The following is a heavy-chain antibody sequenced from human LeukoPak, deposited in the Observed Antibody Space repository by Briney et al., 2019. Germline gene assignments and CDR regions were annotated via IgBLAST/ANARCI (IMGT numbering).Heavy chain of an antibody. Sequence: GGSLRLSCVASGFTVSDYYMSWVRQAPGKGLEWVSLLYTDDTTIYADSVEGRFTISRDDSKNTIYLHMTTLRGEDTAVYYCARGGAFYWNPRYWGQGTLVAVSS. D-gene: IGHD1-1*01. CDR3: ARGGAFYWNPRY. V-gene: IGHV3-53*01. J-gene: IGHJ4*02. CDR2: LYTDDTT. CDR1: GFTVSDYY.